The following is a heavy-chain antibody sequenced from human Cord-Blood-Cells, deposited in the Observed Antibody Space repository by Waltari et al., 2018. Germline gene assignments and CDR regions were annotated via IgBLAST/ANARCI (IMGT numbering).Heavy chain of an antibody. CDR3: ATDRITFGGVIGWFDY. D-gene: IGHD3-16*02. CDR2: FDPEDGET. CDR1: GYTLTELS. V-gene: IGHV1-24*01. Sequence: QVQLVQSGAEVKKPGASVKVSCKVPGYTLTELSMHWVRKAPGKGLEWMGGFDPEDGETIYAQKFQGRVTMTEDTSTDTAYMELSSLRSEDTAVYYCATDRITFGGVIGWFDYWGQGTLVTVSS. J-gene: IGHJ4*02.